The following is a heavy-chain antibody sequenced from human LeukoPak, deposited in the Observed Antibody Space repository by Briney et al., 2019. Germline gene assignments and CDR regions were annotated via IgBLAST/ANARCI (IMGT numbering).Heavy chain of an antibody. CDR2: ISSSGSTI. CDR3: AREPTGSYDY. V-gene: IGHV3-48*03. J-gene: IGHJ4*02. D-gene: IGHD1-26*01. CDR1: GFTFSSYE. Sequence: GGSLRLSCAASGFTFSSYEMNWVRQAPGKGLEWVSYISSSGSTIYYADSVKGRFTISRDNAKNSLYLQMNSLRAEDTAVYYCAREPTGSYDYWGQGTLVTVSS.